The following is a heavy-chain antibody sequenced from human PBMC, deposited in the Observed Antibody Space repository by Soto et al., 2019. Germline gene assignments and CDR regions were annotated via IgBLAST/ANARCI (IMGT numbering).Heavy chain of an antibody. CDR1: GGSISGYY. Sequence: SETLSLTCTVSGGSISGYYWSWIRQPPGKGLEWIGNVYYSGGAKYNPSVKRRVSISVDTSKNQFSLNLSSVTAADTAAYYCTRDGDGRMTTNPYYYYGMDVWGPGITVTVSS. CDR3: TRDGDGRMTTNPYYYYGMDV. D-gene: IGHD2-21*02. V-gene: IGHV4-59*01. CDR2: VYYSGGA. J-gene: IGHJ6*02.